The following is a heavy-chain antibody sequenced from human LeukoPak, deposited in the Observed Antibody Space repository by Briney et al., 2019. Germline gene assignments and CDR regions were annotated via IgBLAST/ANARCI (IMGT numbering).Heavy chain of an antibody. CDR1: GGSISSYY. CDR3: ARIALTSAPGAFDI. D-gene: IGHD1-1*01. V-gene: IGHV4-59*08. CDR2: IYYSGRT. Sequence: SETLSLTCTVSGGSISSYYWSWIRQSPGKGLEWIGYIYYSGRTDYNPSLKSRVTISIDTSKNQFSLKLSSVTAADTAVYYCARIALTSAPGAFDIWGQGTMVTVSS. J-gene: IGHJ3*02.